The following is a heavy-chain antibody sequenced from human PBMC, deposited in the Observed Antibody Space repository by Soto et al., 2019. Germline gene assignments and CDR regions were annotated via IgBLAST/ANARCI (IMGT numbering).Heavy chain of an antibody. Sequence: ASVKVSCKASGYTFTSYGISWVRQAPGQGLEWMGWISAYNGNTNYAQKLQGRVTMTTDTSTSTAYMELRSLRSDDTAVYYCAREEVRAGIVYYYYYGMDVWGQGTTVTVSS. CDR3: AREEVRAGIVYYYYYGMDV. CDR1: GYTFTSYG. V-gene: IGHV1-18*01. D-gene: IGHD1-26*01. J-gene: IGHJ6*02. CDR2: ISAYNGNT.